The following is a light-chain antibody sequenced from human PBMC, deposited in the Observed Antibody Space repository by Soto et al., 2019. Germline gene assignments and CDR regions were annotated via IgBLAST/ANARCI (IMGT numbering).Light chain of an antibody. V-gene: IGLV2-8*01. CDR1: SSDVGGYNF. CDR2: EVN. J-gene: IGLJ1*01. Sequence: QSPLTQPPSASGSPGQSVTISCSGTSSDVGGYNFVSWYQHHPGKAPKLIIYEVNKRPSGVPNRFSGSKSGNTASLTVSGLQAEDEADYYCNSYAGSNIYVFGTGTKVTVL. CDR3: NSYAGSNIYV.